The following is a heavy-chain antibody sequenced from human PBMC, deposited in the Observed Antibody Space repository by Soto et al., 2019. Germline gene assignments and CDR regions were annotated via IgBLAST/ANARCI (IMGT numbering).Heavy chain of an antibody. Sequence: EVQLLESGGGLVQPGGSLRLSCAASGFTFSTYAMSWVRQAPGKGLEWVSAISGGGGSTYYADSVKGRFTISRDNSKNTLYLQMNSLRAEDTAVYYCAKVRSSYYYYYGKDVWGQGTTVTVSS. J-gene: IGHJ6*02. D-gene: IGHD6-13*01. CDR2: ISGGGGST. V-gene: IGHV3-23*01. CDR1: GFTFSTYA. CDR3: AKVRSSYYYYYGKDV.